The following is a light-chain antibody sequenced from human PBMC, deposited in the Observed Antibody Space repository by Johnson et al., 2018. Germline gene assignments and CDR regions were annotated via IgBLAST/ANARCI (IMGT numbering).Light chain of an antibody. V-gene: IGLV1-51*02. CDR2: ENN. J-gene: IGLJ1*01. CDR1: SSNIGNNY. Sequence: QSVLTQPPSVSAAPGQKVTISCSGSSSNIGNNYVSWYQQLPGTAPKLLIYENNKRPSGIPDRFSGSKSGTSATLGITGLQTGDEADYYCGKWDSSRGAGNVFGTGTKVTVL. CDR3: GKWDSSRGAGNV.